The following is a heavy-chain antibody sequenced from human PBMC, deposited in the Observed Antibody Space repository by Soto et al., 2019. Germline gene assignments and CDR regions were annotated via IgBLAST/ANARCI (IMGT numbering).Heavy chain of an antibody. CDR3: ARASWVAVAGTRSFDY. CDR2: IYYSGST. CDR1: GGSISSGGYY. J-gene: IGHJ4*02. Sequence: SETLSLTCTVSGGSISSGGYYWSWIRQHPGKGLEWIGYIYYSGSTYYNPSLKSRVTISVDTSKNQFSLKLSSVTAADTAVYYCARASWVAVAGTRSFDYWGQGTLVTVSS. V-gene: IGHV4-31*03. D-gene: IGHD6-19*01.